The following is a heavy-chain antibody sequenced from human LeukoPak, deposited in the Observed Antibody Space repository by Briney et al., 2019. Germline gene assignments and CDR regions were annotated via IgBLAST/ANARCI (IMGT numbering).Heavy chain of an antibody. Sequence: GGSLRLSCAASGFTFSSYEMNWVRQAPGKGLEWVSYISSSGSTIYYADSVKGRFTISRDNSKNTLYLQMNSLKAEDTAVYYCARGGYDFLYGMDVWGQGTTVTVSS. D-gene: IGHD3-3*01. CDR2: ISSSGSTI. CDR1: GFTFSSYE. CDR3: ARGGYDFLYGMDV. J-gene: IGHJ6*02. V-gene: IGHV3-48*03.